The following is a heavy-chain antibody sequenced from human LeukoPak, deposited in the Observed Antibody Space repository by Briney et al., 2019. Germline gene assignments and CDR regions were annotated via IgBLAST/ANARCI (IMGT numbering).Heavy chain of an antibody. J-gene: IGHJ6*03. CDR1: GFTFSSYG. Sequence: PGGSLRLSCAASGFTFSSYGMHWVRQAPGKGLEWVAVISYDGSNKYYVDSVKGRFTISRDNAKNSLYLQMNSLRAEDTAVYYCARDAGDSSWYYYYYMDVWGKGTTVTISS. V-gene: IGHV3-30*03. D-gene: IGHD6-13*01. CDR3: ARDAGDSSWYYYYYMDV. CDR2: ISYDGSNK.